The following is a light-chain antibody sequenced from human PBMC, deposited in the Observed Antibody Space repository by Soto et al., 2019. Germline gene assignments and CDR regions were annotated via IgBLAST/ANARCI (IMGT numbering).Light chain of an antibody. V-gene: IGLV2-14*03. CDR2: DVS. J-gene: IGLJ1*01. Sequence: QSVLTQPDSVSGSPGQSITISCTGTSSDVGGYNYVSWYQHHPGKAPKLMLYDVSNRPSGVSNRFSGSKSGNTASLTISGLQPEDEADYYCSSYTTSNTRQIVFGTGTKLTVL. CDR3: SSYTTSNTRQIV. CDR1: SSDVGGYNY.